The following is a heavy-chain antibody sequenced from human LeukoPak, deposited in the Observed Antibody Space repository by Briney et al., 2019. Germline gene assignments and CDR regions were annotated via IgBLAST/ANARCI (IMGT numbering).Heavy chain of an antibody. CDR3: ARGRFLDAFDI. D-gene: IGHD3-3*01. CDR2: IYTSGST. V-gene: IGHV4-4*07. J-gene: IGHJ3*02. Sequence: SETLPLTCTVSGGSISPYSWSWIRQPAGKGLEWIGRIYTSGSTNYNPSLKSRVTMSVDTSKNQFSLKVSSVTAADTAVYYCARGRFLDAFDIWGQGTMVTVSS. CDR1: GGSISPYS.